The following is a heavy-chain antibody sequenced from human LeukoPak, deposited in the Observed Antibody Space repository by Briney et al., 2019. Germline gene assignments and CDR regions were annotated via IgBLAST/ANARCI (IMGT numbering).Heavy chain of an antibody. CDR3: ATLYCSSSRCYTGDNWFDP. D-gene: IGHD2-2*02. CDR2: VNHSGST. Sequence: PSETLSLTCAVYGGSFSGYYWSSIRQPPGKGLEWIGEVNHSGSTNYNPSLKSRVTISVDTSKNQFSLKLSSVTAADTAVYYCATLYCSSSRCYTGDNWFDPWGQGSLVTVSS. V-gene: IGHV4-34*01. J-gene: IGHJ5*02. CDR1: GGSFSGYY.